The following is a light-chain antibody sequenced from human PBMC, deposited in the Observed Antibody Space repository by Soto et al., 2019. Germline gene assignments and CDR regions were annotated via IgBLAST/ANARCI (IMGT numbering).Light chain of an antibody. Sequence: ELVFTQPRCTRALSPVEIATLSCSPSQSVSSSYLAWYQPTPGQPPRLIIYGASSRATGIPDRFSGSGSGTDFPLTISRLAPEDFAVYYCQQRSNWSRTFGQGTKVDIK. CDR3: QQRSNWSRT. J-gene: IGKJ1*01. V-gene: IGKV3D-20*02. CDR2: GAS. CDR1: QSVSSSY.